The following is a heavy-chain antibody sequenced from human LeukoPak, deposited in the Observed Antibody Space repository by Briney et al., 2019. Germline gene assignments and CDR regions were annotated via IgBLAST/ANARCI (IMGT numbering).Heavy chain of an antibody. J-gene: IGHJ4*02. D-gene: IGHD2-21*01. CDR3: ARAPQHQVLMY. CDR2: AYYSGDT. V-gene: IGHV4-39*07. CDR1: GGSVFSTYF. Sequence: SETLSLTCTVSGGSVFSTYFWGWIRQPPGKGLEWIGSAYYSGDTFYSPSLEGRVTIPVDTSKNQFSLEVTSVTAVDTAVYYCARAPQHQVLMYWGQGILVTVSS.